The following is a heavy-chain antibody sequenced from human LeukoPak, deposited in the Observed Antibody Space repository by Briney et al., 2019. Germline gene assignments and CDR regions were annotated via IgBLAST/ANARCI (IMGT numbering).Heavy chain of an antibody. Sequence: SVKVSCKASGGTFSSYAISWVRQAPGQGLEWMGGIIPIFGTANYAQKFQGRVTITADKSTSTAYMELSSLRSEDTAVYYCARDPRDTGPYFDYWGQGPRVTVSS. CDR3: ARDPRDTGPYFDY. CDR1: GGTFSSYA. V-gene: IGHV1-69*06. J-gene: IGHJ4*02. D-gene: IGHD5-18*01. CDR2: IIPIFGTA.